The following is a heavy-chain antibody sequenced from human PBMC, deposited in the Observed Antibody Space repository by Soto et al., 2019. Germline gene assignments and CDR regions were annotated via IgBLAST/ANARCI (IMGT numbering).Heavy chain of an antibody. V-gene: IGHV3-30*18. J-gene: IGHJ4*02. Sequence: QEQLVESGGGVVQPGRSLRLSCAASGFTFSSYAMHWVRQAPGKGLEWVAVISYDGSDKYHADSVKGRFTISRDNSKNTLNLQMNSLRADDTAVYYRAKALGELSPESYDYWGQGTLITVSS. D-gene: IGHD3-16*02. CDR1: GFTFSSYA. CDR2: ISYDGSDK. CDR3: AKALGELSPESYDY.